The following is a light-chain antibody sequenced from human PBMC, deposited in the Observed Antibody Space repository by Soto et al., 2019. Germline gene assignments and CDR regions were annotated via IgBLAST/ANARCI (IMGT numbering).Light chain of an antibody. J-gene: IGKJ4*02. V-gene: IGKV3-15*01. CDR2: GAS. CDR1: QSVSSN. Sequence: EIVMTQSPATLSVSPGERATLSCRASQSVSSNLAWYQQKPGQAPRLLIYGASTRATGIPARFSGSGSGAEFNPTISRLESEGFAVLYCQEYNKWPLTFGGGTKVEIK. CDR3: QEYNKWPLT.